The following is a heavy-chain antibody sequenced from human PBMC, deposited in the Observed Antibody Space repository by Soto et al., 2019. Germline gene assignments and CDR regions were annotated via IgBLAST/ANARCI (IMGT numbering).Heavy chain of an antibody. D-gene: IGHD2-2*01. CDR3: ARERYQVISDGMDV. V-gene: IGHV1-2*02. J-gene: IGHJ6*02. CDR1: GYTFTSYY. Sequence: GASVKVSCKASGYTFTSYYMHWVRQAPGQGLEWMGWINPETGGTSYAQKFQGRVTLSRDTSINTAYLELSRLRFDDAAVYFCARERYQVISDGMDVWGQGTTVTVSS. CDR2: INPETGGT.